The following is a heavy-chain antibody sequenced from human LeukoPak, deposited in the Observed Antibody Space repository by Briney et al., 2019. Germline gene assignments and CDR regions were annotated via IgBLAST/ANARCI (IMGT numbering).Heavy chain of an antibody. D-gene: IGHD1-26*01. CDR3: ARALVGATSDFAFDI. CDR2: IYYSGST. CDR1: GGSISSYY. Sequence: SETLSLTCTVSGGSISSYYWSWIRQPPGRGLEWIGYIYYSGSTNYNPSLKSRVTISVDTSKNQFSLKLSSVTAADTAVYYCARALVGATSDFAFDIWGQGTMVTVSS. J-gene: IGHJ3*02. V-gene: IGHV4-59*01.